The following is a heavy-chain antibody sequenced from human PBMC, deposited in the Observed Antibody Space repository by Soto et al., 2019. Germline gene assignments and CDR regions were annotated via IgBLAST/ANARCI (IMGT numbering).Heavy chain of an antibody. D-gene: IGHD2-21*02. CDR1: GYTFANYW. Sequence: GESLKISCKGSGYTFANYWIGWGRQTPGKGLDWMGIIYPGDSDTRYSPSFQGQVTISADKSISTAYLQWTSLKASDTAMYYCARQTPVVTGFDYWGQGTPVTVSS. J-gene: IGHJ4*02. CDR3: ARQTPVVTGFDY. CDR2: IYPGDSDT. V-gene: IGHV5-51*01.